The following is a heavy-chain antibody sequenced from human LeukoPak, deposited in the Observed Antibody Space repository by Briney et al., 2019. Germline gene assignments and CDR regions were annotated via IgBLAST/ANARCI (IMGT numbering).Heavy chain of an antibody. CDR3: AGGPNFEQLVS. D-gene: IGHD6-13*01. CDR1: GGSISSSSHY. V-gene: IGHV4-39*01. J-gene: IGHJ5*01. CDR2: ICYSGST. Sequence: PSETLSLTCTVSGGSISSSSHYCGWIRQPPGKGLEWIGNICYSGSTYYNPSLKSRVTISVDTSKNQFSLKVNSVTAADTAMYFCAGGPNFEQLVSWGQGTLVTVSS.